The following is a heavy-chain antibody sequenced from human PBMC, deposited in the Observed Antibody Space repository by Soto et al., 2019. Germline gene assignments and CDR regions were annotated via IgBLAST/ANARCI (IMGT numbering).Heavy chain of an antibody. J-gene: IGHJ6*02. CDR1: GYTFKSHD. V-gene: IGHV1-8*01. CDR2: MNPNSGNT. CDR3: ARDPSYYGMDV. Sequence: ASVKVSCKASGYTFKSHDVNWVRQATGQGLEWMGWMNPNSGNTGYAQKFQGRVTITRDTSASTAYMELSSLRSEDTAVYYCARDPSYYGMDVWGQGTTVTVSS.